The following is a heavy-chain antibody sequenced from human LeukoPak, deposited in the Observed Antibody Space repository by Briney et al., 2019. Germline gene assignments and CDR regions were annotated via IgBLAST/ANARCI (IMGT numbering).Heavy chain of an antibody. V-gene: IGHV4-59*01. Sequence: SETLSLTCTVSGGSISSYYWSWIRQPPGKGLEWVGYIDYSGSTNYNPSLKSRVTISVDTSKNQFSLKLSSVTAADTAVYYCARDRALGSGKYYFDYWGQGTLVTVPS. D-gene: IGHD3-16*01. CDR2: IDYSGST. CDR1: GGSISSYY. CDR3: ARDRALGSGKYYFDY. J-gene: IGHJ4*02.